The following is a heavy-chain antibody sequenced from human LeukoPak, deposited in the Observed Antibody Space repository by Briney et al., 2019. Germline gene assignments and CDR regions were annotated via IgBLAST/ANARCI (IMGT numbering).Heavy chain of an antibody. CDR2: ISGSGGST. Sequence: QPGGSLRLSCAASGFTFSSYAMSWVRQAPGKGPEWVSAISGSGGSTYYADSVKGRFTISRDNSKNTLYLQMNSLRAEDTAVYYCAKVLTFDYAGNWFDPWGQGTLVTVSS. V-gene: IGHV3-23*01. J-gene: IGHJ5*02. CDR3: AKVLTFDYAGNWFDP. CDR1: GFTFSSYA. D-gene: IGHD3-9*01.